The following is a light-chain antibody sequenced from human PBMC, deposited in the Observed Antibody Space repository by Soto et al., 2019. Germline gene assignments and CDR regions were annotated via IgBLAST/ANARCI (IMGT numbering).Light chain of an antibody. CDR2: EAT. CDR1: SNDVGGYDL. Sequence: QSALTQPASVSGSPGQSITISCSGTSNDVGGYDLVSWYQQHPGKAPRLIIYEATKRPSGVSDRFSASKSGNTASLTISALQAEDEAYYSCCSFAGGATFVFGGGTK. V-gene: IGLV2-23*02. J-gene: IGLJ2*01. CDR3: CSFAGGATFV.